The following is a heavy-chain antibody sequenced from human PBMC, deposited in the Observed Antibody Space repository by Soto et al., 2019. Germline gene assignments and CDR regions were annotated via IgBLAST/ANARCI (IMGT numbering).Heavy chain of an antibody. CDR3: AQVQYSSGWYSYFQH. Sequence: EVQLVESGGGLVQPGGSLRLSCAASGFTFSSYWMSWVRQAPGKGLEWVANIKQDGSEKYYVGSVKGRFTISRDNAKNSLYLQMNSLRAEDTAVYYCAQVQYSSGWYSYFQHWGQGTLVTVSS. CDR1: GFTFSSYW. J-gene: IGHJ1*01. V-gene: IGHV3-7*01. CDR2: IKQDGSEK. D-gene: IGHD6-19*01.